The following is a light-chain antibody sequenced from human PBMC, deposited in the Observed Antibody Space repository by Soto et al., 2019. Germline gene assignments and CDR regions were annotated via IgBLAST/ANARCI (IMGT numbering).Light chain of an antibody. V-gene: IGLV2-14*01. CDR2: EVT. CDR1: SSDLGGYNY. CDR3: NSFTDSSLYV. J-gene: IGLJ1*01. Sequence: QSVLTQPASVSGSLGQSITISCTGTSSDLGGYNYVSWYQQHPGKAPRLVIYEVTNRPSGVSNRFSGSKSGNTASLTISGLQAEDEADYYCNSFTDSSLYVFGTGTKLTVL.